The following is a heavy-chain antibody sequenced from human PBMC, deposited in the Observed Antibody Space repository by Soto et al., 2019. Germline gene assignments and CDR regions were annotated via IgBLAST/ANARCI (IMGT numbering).Heavy chain of an antibody. CDR2: IYHSGST. CDR1: GGSISSGDYY. D-gene: IGHD6-6*01. J-gene: IGHJ5*02. V-gene: IGHV4-30-4*01. Sequence: PSETLSLNCTVSGGSISSGDYYWSWIRQPPGKGLEWIGYIYHSGSTYYNPSLKSRVTISVDTSKNQFSLKLSSVTAADTAVYYCARERPDGARLDPWGQGTLVNVSS. CDR3: ARERPDGARLDP.